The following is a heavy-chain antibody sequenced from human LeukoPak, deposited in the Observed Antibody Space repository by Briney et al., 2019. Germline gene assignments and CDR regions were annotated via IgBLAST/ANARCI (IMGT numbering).Heavy chain of an antibody. CDR3: AKDPPDYYDSLVPHDTDY. Sequence: GGSLRLSCAASGFTFSSYAMSWIRQAPGKGLEWVSAISGSGGSTYYADSVKGRFTISRGNSKNTLYLQMNSLRAEDTAVYYCAKDPPDYYDSLVPHDTDYWGQGTLVTVSS. J-gene: IGHJ4*02. CDR2: ISGSGGST. CDR1: GFTFSSYA. D-gene: IGHD3-22*01. V-gene: IGHV3-23*01.